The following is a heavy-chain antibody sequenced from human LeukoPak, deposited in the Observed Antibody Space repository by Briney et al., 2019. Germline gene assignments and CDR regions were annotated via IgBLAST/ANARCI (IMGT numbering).Heavy chain of an antibody. V-gene: IGHV1-8*03. Sequence: ASVKVSCKASGYTFTSYDINWVRQATGQGLEWMGWMNPNSGNTGYAQKFQGRVTITRNTSISTAYMELSSLRSEDTAVYYCAIWAIAYCGGDCYSFSDHYYYMDVWGKGTTVTVSS. CDR1: GYTFTSYD. D-gene: IGHD2-21*01. J-gene: IGHJ6*03. CDR2: MNPNSGNT. CDR3: AIWAIAYCGGDCYSFSDHYYYMDV.